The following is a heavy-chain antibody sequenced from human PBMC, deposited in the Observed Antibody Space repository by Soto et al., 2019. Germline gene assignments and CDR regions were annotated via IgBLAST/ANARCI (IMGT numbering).Heavy chain of an antibody. D-gene: IGHD4-17*01. CDR1: GYTFTSYA. CDR3: AREGLVLVPTTVNSDYYYYAMDV. V-gene: IGHV1-3*01. Sequence: ASVKVSCKASGYTFTSYAMHWVRQAPGQRLEWMGWINAGNGNTKYSQKFQGRVTITRDTSASTAYMELSSLRPEDTAVYYCAREGLVLVPTTVNSDYYYYAMDVWGQGTTVTVSS. CDR2: INAGNGNT. J-gene: IGHJ6*02.